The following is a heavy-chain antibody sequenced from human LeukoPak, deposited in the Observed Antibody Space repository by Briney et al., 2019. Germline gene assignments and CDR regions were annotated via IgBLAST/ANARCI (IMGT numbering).Heavy chain of an antibody. D-gene: IGHD3-22*01. CDR3: ARERHYYDSSGYYGGLDY. V-gene: IGHV3-7*01. Sequence: PGGSLRLSCAASGFTFSSYWMSWVRQAPGKGLEWVANIKQDGSEKYYVDSVKGRFTISRDNAKNSLYLQMNSLRAEDTAVYYCARERHYYDSSGYYGGLDYWGQGTLVTVSS. CDR1: GFTFSSYW. CDR2: IKQDGSEK. J-gene: IGHJ4*02.